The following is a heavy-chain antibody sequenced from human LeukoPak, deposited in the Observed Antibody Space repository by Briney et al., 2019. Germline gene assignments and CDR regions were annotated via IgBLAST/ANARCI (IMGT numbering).Heavy chain of an antibody. CDR1: GYTLTELS. Sequence: GASVKVSCKVSGYTLTELSMHWVRQAPGKGLEWMGGFGPEDGETIYAQKFQGRVTMTEDTSTDTAYMELSSLRSEDTAVYYCATGVPVTAQINYYYYGMDVWGQGTTVTVSS. D-gene: IGHD4-23*01. CDR2: FGPEDGET. CDR3: ATGVPVTAQINYYYYGMDV. J-gene: IGHJ6*02. V-gene: IGHV1-24*01.